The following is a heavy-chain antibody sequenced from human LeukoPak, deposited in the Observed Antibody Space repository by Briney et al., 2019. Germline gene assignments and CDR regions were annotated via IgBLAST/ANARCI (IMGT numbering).Heavy chain of an antibody. Sequence: GGSLRLSCAASGFTFSSYWMYWVRQAPGKGLVWVSRINSDGSSTSYADSVKGRFTVSRDSAKNTLFLQMNSLRAEDTAVYYCASSGPYSYYGMDVWGQGTTVTVSS. CDR1: GFTFSSYW. CDR2: INSDGSST. V-gene: IGHV3-74*01. J-gene: IGHJ6*02. CDR3: ASSGPYSYYGMDV.